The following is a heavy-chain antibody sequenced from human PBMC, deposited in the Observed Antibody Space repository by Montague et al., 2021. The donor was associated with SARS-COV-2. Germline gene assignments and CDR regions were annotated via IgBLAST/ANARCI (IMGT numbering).Heavy chain of an antibody. V-gene: IGHV6-1*01. D-gene: IGHD1-26*01. CDR3: ARERWAVGVSFDY. CDR1: GDSVSSNGAR. J-gene: IGHJ4*02. CDR2: SYYMSRWSN. Sequence: CAISGDSVSSNGARWHSNKQSPSLDLQWQGMSYYMSRWSNDYAVSVRSRIIINPDTSTNQFSLQPSSVTPEDTAVYFCARERWAVGVSFDYWGQGTLFTV.